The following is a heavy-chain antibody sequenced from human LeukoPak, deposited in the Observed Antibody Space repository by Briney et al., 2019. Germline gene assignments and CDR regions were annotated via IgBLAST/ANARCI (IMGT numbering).Heavy chain of an antibody. J-gene: IGHJ4*02. Sequence: SETLSLTCTVSGGSISSYYWSWIRQPPGKGLEWIGYIYYSGSAYYNPSLKSRVTISVDTSKNQFSLKLSSVTAADTAVYYCARVIDQYYFDYWGQGTLVTVSS. CDR1: GGSISSYY. CDR3: ARVIDQYYFDY. CDR2: IYYSGSA. V-gene: IGHV4-59*08. D-gene: IGHD3-10*01.